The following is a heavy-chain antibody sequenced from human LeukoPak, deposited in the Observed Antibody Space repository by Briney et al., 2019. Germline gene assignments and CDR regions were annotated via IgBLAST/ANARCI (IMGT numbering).Heavy chain of an antibody. D-gene: IGHD3-16*01. Sequence: GASVTVSCKASGGTFSSYAISWVRQAPGQGLEWMGRIIPILGIANYAQKLQGRVTITADKSTSTAYMELSSLRSEDTAVYYCARDWGEHYYYYGMDVWGQGTTVTVSS. V-gene: IGHV1-69*04. CDR1: GGTFSSYA. CDR3: ARDWGEHYYYYGMDV. CDR2: IIPILGIA. J-gene: IGHJ6*02.